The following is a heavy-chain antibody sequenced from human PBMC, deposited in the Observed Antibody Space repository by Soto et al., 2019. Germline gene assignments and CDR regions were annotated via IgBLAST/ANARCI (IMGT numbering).Heavy chain of an antibody. D-gene: IGHD6-13*01. Sequence: PSETLSLTCAVYGGSFSGYYWSWIRQPPGKGLEWIGEINHSGSTNYNPSLKSRVTISVDTSKNQFSLKLSSVTAADTAVYYCARGLIGVDSRSRALYYYYYYMDVWGKGTTVNVSS. CDR1: GGSFSGYY. CDR3: ARGLIGVDSRSRALYYYYYYMDV. CDR2: INHSGST. V-gene: IGHV4-34*01. J-gene: IGHJ6*03.